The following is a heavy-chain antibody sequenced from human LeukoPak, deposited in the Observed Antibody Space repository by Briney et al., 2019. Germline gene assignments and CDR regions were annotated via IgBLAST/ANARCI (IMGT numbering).Heavy chain of an antibody. D-gene: IGHD2-15*01. CDR2: IYHSGTT. V-gene: IGHV4-30-2*01. J-gene: IGHJ4*02. CDR3: ARERGYCSGGSCYFHFDY. CDR1: GGSVSSGAYS. Sequence: PSQTLSLTCTVSGGSVSSGAYSWSWIRQPPGKGLEWIGYIYHSGTTYYNPSLKSRVTISVDRSKNQFSLKLSSVTAADTAVYYCARERGYCSGGSCYFHFDYWGQGTLVTVSS.